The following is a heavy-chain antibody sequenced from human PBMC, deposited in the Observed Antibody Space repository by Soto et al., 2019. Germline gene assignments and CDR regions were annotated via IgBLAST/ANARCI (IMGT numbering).Heavy chain of an antibody. CDR2: ISAYNGNT. Sequence: ASVKVSCKASGYTFTSYAMHWVRQAPGQRLEWMGWISAYNGNTNYAQKLQGRVTMTTDTSTSTAYMELRSLRSDDTAVYYCARDGDYYDRSGPLNWGQGTMLTVSS. V-gene: IGHV1-18*01. CDR3: ARDGDYYDRSGPLN. J-gene: IGHJ3*01. D-gene: IGHD3-22*01. CDR1: GYTFTSYA.